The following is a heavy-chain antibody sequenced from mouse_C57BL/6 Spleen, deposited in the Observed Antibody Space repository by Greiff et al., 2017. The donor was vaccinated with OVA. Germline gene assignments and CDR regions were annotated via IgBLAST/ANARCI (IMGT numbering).Heavy chain of an antibody. J-gene: IGHJ3*01. V-gene: IGHV1-80*01. CDR1: GYAFSSYW. CDR2: IYPGDGDT. D-gene: IGHD3-2*02. CDR3: ARGDSSGYPLAY. Sequence: QVQLQQSGAELVKPGASVKISCKASGYAFSSYWMNWVKQRPGKGLEWIGQIYPGDGDTNYNGKFKGKATLTADKSSSTAYMQLSSLTSEDSAVYFCARGDSSGYPLAYWGQGTLVTVSA.